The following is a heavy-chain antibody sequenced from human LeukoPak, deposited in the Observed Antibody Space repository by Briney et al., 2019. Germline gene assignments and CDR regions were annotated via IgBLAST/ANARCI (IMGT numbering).Heavy chain of an antibody. CDR1: GFTFDDYA. V-gene: IGHV3-9*01. Sequence: GGSLRLSCAASGFTFDDYAMHWVRQAPGKGLEWVSGISWNSGSIGYADSVKGRFTISRDNSKNTLYLQMNSLRAEDTAVYYCAKSEDSSGYYLSYYYYYMDVWGKGTTVTVSS. D-gene: IGHD3-22*01. CDR2: ISWNSGSI. J-gene: IGHJ6*03. CDR3: AKSEDSSGYYLSYYYYYMDV.